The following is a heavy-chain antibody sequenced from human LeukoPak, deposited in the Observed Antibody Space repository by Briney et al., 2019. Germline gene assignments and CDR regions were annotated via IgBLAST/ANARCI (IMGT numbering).Heavy chain of an antibody. J-gene: IGHJ4*02. D-gene: IGHD3-3*01. CDR1: GASISSFY. Sequence: SETLSLTCKVSGASISSFYWGWIRQPAGKGLEWIGNINYSGNTYYNPSLKSRVTISVDTSKNQFSLRLSSVTAADTAVYYCARQRFLEWLLYADYWGQGTLVTVSS. V-gene: IGHV4-59*04. CDR3: ARQRFLEWLLYADY. CDR2: INYSGNT.